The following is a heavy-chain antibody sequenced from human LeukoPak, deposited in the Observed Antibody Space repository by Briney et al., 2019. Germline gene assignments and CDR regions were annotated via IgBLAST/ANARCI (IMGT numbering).Heavy chain of an antibody. CDR2: IIPIFGTA. V-gene: IGHV1-69*06. D-gene: IGHD3-9*01. CDR3: ARDSSDYDILTGYPRFDY. CDR1: GGTFSSYA. J-gene: IGHJ4*02. Sequence: ASVKVSCKASGGTFSSYAISWVRQAPRQGLEWMGGIIPIFGTANYAQKFQGRVTITADKSTSTAYMELSSLRSEDTAVYYCARDSSDYDILTGYPRFDYWGQGTLVTVSS.